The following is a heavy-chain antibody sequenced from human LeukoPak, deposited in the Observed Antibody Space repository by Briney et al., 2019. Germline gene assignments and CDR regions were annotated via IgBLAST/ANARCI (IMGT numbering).Heavy chain of an antibody. D-gene: IGHD4-23*01. CDR2: IIPNSGGT. CDR1: GYTFTGYY. J-gene: IGHJ4*02. V-gene: IGHV1-2*02. Sequence: ASVKVSCKASGYTFTGYYMHWVRQAPGQGLEWMGWIIPNSGGTNYAQKFQGRVTMTRDTSISTAYMELSRLRSDDTAVYYCARDQEAYGGIPDYWGQGTLVTVSS. CDR3: ARDQEAYGGIPDY.